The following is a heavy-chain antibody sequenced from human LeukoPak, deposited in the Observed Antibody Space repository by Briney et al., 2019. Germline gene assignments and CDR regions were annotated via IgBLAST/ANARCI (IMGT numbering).Heavy chain of an antibody. CDR1: GDSISSGDYY. CDR3: ARGRDYFDY. CDR2: IYYSGNT. V-gene: IGHV4-30-4*08. Sequence: PSQTLSLTCTVSGDSISSGDYYWSWIRQPPGKGLEWIGYIYYSGNTYYNPSLQSRVTISVDTSKNQFSLNLSSVTAADTAVFYCARGRDYFDYWGQGTLVTVSS. J-gene: IGHJ4*02.